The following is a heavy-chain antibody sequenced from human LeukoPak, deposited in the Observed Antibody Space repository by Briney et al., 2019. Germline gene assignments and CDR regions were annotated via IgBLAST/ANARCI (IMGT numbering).Heavy chain of an antibody. CDR1: GFTFSSYA. D-gene: IGHD3-22*01. CDR3: AKVPGVVVITYFDY. V-gene: IGHV3-23*01. Sequence: GGSLRLSCAASGFTFSSYAMSWVRQAPGKGLEWVSAISGSGGSIYYADSVKGRFTISRDNSKNTLYLQMNSLRAEDTAVYYCAKVPGVVVITYFDYWGQGTLVTVSS. CDR2: ISGSGGSI. J-gene: IGHJ4*02.